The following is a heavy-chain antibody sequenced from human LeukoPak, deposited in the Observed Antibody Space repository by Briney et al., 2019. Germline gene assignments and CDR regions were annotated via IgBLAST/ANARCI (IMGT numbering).Heavy chain of an antibody. V-gene: IGHV4-59*01. J-gene: IGHJ5*02. CDR1: GGSITNYY. Sequence: SETLSLTCTVSGGSITNYYWSWIRQPPGKGLEWIGYIHNSGSSSYNPSLRSRATISMEKAKTQFSLKLTSVTPTDTAVYYCARVSSTVAPWFDPWGQGTLVTVSS. CDR2: IHNSGSS. D-gene: IGHD1-14*01. CDR3: ARVSSTVAPWFDP.